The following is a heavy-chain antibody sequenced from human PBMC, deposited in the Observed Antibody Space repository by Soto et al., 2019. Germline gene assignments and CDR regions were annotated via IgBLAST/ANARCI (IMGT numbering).Heavy chain of an antibody. V-gene: IGHV3-23*01. CDR2: ISGSGGST. J-gene: IGHJ3*02. CDR3: AKGRGTIFGSPGAFDI. D-gene: IGHD3-3*01. CDR1: GFTFISYA. Sequence: PGWSLRLSCAYSGFTFISYAMSWVRQAPGKGLEWVSAISGSGGSTYYADSVKGRFTISRDNSKNTLYLQMNSLRAEDTAVYYCAKGRGTIFGSPGAFDIWGQGTMVTVSS.